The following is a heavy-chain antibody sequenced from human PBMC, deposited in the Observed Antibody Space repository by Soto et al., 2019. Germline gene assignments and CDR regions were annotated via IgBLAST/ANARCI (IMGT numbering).Heavy chain of an antibody. CDR2: ISSSSSTI. V-gene: IGHV3-48*02. J-gene: IGHJ4*02. CDR3: ARGSWGIVVVPAANDY. Sequence: GGSLRLSCAASGFTFSSYSMNWVRQAPGKGLEWVSYISSSSSTIYYADSVKGRFTISRDNAKNSLYLQMNSLRDEDTAVYYCARGSWGIVVVPAANDYWGQGTLVTVS. D-gene: IGHD2-2*01. CDR1: GFTFSSYS.